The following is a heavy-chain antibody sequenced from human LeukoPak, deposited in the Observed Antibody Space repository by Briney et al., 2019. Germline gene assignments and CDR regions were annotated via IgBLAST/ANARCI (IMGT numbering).Heavy chain of an antibody. CDR2: IYYSGST. CDR3: VYMDV. CDR1: GGSISSYY. J-gene: IGHJ6*03. Sequence: SETLSLTCTVSGGSISSYYWSWIRQPPGKGLEWIGYIYYSGSTNYNPSLKSRVTISVDTSKNQFSLKLSSVTAADTAVYYCVYMDVWGKGTTVTVSS. V-gene: IGHV4-59*12.